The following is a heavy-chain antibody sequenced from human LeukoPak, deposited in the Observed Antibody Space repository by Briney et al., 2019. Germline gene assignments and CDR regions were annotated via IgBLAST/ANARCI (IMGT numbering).Heavy chain of an antibody. Sequence: GGSLRLSCAASGFTFSSYAMHWVRQAPGKGLEWVAVISYDGSNKYYADSVKGRFTISRDNSKNTLYLQMNSLRAEDTAVYYCARVGVPLQLWFADAFDIWGQGTMVTVSS. CDR2: ISYDGSNK. D-gene: IGHD5-18*01. CDR1: GFTFSSYA. V-gene: IGHV3-30*04. J-gene: IGHJ3*02. CDR3: ARVGVPLQLWFADAFDI.